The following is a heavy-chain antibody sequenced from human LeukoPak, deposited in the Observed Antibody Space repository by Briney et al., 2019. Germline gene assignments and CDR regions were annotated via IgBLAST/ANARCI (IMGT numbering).Heavy chain of an antibody. CDR2: IWYDGSNK. CDR1: GFTFSSYG. CDR3: ARDPLGYCSGGSCYPFDY. V-gene: IGHV3-33*01. D-gene: IGHD2-15*01. Sequence: GGSLRLSCAASGFTFSSYGMHWVRQAPGKGLEWVAVIWYDGSNKYYADSVKGRFTISRDNSKNTLYLQMNSLRAEDTAVYYCARDPLGYCSGGSCYPFDYWGRGTLVTVSS. J-gene: IGHJ2*01.